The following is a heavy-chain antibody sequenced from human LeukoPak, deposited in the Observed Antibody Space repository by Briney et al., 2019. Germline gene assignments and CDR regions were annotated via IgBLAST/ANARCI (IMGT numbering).Heavy chain of an antibody. V-gene: IGHV5-51*01. CDR2: IYPGDSDT. Sequence: GESLKISCKGSGYSFTSYWIGWVRQMPGKGLEWMGIIYPGDSDTRYSPSFQGQVTISADKSISTAYLQWSSLKASDTAMYYCARLDLTSRLDPRKYSSGWHGNYWGQGTLVTVSS. CDR3: ARLDLTSRLDPRKYSSGWHGNY. D-gene: IGHD6-19*01. CDR1: GYSFTSYW. J-gene: IGHJ4*02.